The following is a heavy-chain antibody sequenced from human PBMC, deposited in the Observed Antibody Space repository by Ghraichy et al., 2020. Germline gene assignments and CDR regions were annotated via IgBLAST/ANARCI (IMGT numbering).Heavy chain of an antibody. Sequence: GGSLRLSCAASGFTFSSYSMNWVRQAPGKGLEWVSSISSSSSYIYYADSVKGRFTISRDNAKNSLYLQMNSLRAEDTAVYYCARSITMIGDAFDIWGQGTIVTVPS. CDR1: GFTFSSYS. CDR2: ISSSSSYI. V-gene: IGHV3-21*01. D-gene: IGHD3-22*01. J-gene: IGHJ3*02. CDR3: ARSITMIGDAFDI.